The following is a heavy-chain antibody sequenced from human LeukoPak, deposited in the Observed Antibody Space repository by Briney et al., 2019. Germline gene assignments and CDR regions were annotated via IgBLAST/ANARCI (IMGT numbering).Heavy chain of an antibody. Sequence: ASVKVSFKASGYTFTGYYMHWVRQAPGQGLEWMGWINPNSGGTNYAQKFQGRVTMTRDTSISTAYMELSRLRSDDTAVYYCAREMDYYDSSGYWPYWGQGTLVTVSS. CDR1: GYTFTGYY. CDR2: INPNSGGT. D-gene: IGHD3-22*01. CDR3: AREMDYYDSSGYWPY. V-gene: IGHV1-2*02. J-gene: IGHJ4*02.